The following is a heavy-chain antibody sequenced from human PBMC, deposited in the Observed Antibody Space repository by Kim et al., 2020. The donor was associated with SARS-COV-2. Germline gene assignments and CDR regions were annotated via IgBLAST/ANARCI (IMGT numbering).Heavy chain of an antibody. CDR3: AKDSGSLGMGWFDP. D-gene: IGHD1-26*01. CDR1: GFTFDDYA. Sequence: GGSLRLSCAASGFTFDDYAMHWVRQAPGKGLEWVSLISWDGGSTYYADSVKGRFTISRDNSKNSLYLQMNSLRAEDTALYYCAKDSGSLGMGWFDPWGQGTLVTVSS. V-gene: IGHV3-43D*03. J-gene: IGHJ5*02. CDR2: ISWDGGST.